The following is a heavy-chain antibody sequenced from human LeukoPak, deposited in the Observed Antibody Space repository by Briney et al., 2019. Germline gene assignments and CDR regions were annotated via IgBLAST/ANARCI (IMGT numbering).Heavy chain of an antibody. D-gene: IGHD3-10*01. CDR1: GGSFSGYY. V-gene: IGHV4-34*01. Sequence: TSETLSLTCAVYGGSFSGYYWSWIRQPPGKGLEWIGEINHIGDTNYNPSLKSRVTISADTSKNQFSLKLSSVTAADTAVYYCARGNRRLGYYGSGSRLPFDYWGQGTLVTVSS. J-gene: IGHJ4*02. CDR2: INHIGDT. CDR3: ARGNRRLGYYGSGSRLPFDY.